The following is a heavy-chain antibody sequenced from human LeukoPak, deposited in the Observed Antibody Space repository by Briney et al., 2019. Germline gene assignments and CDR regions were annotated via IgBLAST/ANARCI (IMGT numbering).Heavy chain of an antibody. V-gene: IGHV4-59*01. D-gene: IGHD2-15*01. Sequence: SETLSLTCTVSGGSISSYYWSWIRQPPGKGLEWIGYIYYTGSTNYNPSLKSRVTISVDTSKNQFYLNLSSVTAADTAVYYCARDRRSGEDSNFWGQGTLVTVSS. CDR2: IYYTGST. CDR1: GGSISSYY. J-gene: IGHJ4*02. CDR3: ARDRRSGEDSNF.